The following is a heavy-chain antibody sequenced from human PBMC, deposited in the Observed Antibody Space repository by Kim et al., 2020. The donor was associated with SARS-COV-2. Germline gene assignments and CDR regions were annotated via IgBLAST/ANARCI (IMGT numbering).Heavy chain of an antibody. D-gene: IGHD6-19*01. V-gene: IGHV4-4*07. J-gene: IGHJ4*02. CDR2: ST. CDR3: AGSSGYYFDY. Sequence: STNYNPSLKSRVTMSVDTSKNQFSLKLSSVTAADTAVYYCAGSSGYYFDYWGQGTLVTVSS.